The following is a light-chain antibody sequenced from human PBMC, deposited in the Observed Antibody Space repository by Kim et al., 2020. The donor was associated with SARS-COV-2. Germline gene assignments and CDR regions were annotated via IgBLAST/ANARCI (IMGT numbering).Light chain of an antibody. CDR2: GAS. Sequence: PATLSVSPGESATLSCRASQSINRNLAWYQQKPGQAPRLLIYGASTRATGIPARFSGSGSETEFTLTISSLQSEDFAVYYCQESGFGQGTKVDIK. J-gene: IGKJ1*01. CDR3: QESG. CDR1: QSINRN. V-gene: IGKV3-15*01.